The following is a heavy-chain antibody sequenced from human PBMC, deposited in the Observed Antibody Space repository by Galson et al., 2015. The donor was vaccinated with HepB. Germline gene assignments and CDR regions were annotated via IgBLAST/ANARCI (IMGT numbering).Heavy chain of an antibody. CDR2: IKSKTDGGTI. J-gene: IGHJ5*02. V-gene: IGHV3-15*01. CDR3: APEGLVSGNYYGWFDP. D-gene: IGHD1-26*01. Sequence: SLRLSCAVSGFPFSNAWMIWVRQAPGKGLEWVGRIKSKTDGGTIDYAAPVKGRFTISRDDSKNTLYLEMNSLKTEDTAVYYCAPEGLVSGNYYGWFDPWGQGTLVTVSS. CDR1: GFPFSNAW.